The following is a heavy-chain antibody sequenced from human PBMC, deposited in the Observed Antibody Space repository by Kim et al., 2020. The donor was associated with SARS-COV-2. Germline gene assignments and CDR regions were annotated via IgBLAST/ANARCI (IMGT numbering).Heavy chain of an antibody. V-gene: IGHV3-23*01. CDR1: GFTFTNYD. J-gene: IGHJ5*02. Sequence: GGSLRLSCAASGFTFTNYDMHWVRQAPGKGLEWVGSATSSGDEVFYGDSVKGRFTISRDNSKNMFYLQMNSLRAEDTAVYYCENAIRARFMSEGSWGQGTLVTVSS. CDR2: ATSSGDEV. D-gene: IGHD3-10*02. CDR3: ENAIRARFMSEGS.